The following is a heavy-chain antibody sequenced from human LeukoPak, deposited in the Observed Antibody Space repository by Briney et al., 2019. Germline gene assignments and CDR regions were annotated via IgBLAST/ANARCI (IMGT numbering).Heavy chain of an antibody. CDR2: IYRSGST. CDR1: GFTVSSNY. J-gene: IGHJ4*02. D-gene: IGHD6-13*01. CDR3: ARDLSWTAAGTLDY. V-gene: IGHV3-66*03. Sequence: GGSLRLSCAASGFTVSSNYMSWVRQAPGKGLEWVSVIYRSGSTYYADSVKGRFTISRDNSKNTLYLQMNSLRAEDTAVYYCARDLSWTAAGTLDYWGQGTLVTVSS.